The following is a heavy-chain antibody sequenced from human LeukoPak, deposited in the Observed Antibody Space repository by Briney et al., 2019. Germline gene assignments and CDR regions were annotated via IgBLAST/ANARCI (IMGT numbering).Heavy chain of an antibody. D-gene: IGHD2-8*01. Sequence: GGSLRLSCAASGFTFSNYGMHWVRQAPGKGLEWVAYMRFEGDNKYYADSVKGRFTISRDNSKNTLYLQMNSLRAEDTAVYYCAKIIVLMVYAPLEYWGQGTLVTVSS. CDR2: MRFEGDNK. CDR1: GFTFSNYG. V-gene: IGHV3-30*02. CDR3: AKIIVLMVYAPLEY. J-gene: IGHJ4*02.